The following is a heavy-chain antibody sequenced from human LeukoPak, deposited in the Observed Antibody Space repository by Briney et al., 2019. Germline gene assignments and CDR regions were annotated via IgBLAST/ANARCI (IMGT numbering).Heavy chain of an antibody. CDR3: ARDDVRDGVVS. V-gene: IGHV1-69*04. Sequence: SVKVSCKASGGSLSSYAITWLRQARGQGLEWMGRIIPILGIANYAQKFQGRVTITADKSTSTAYMELSSLRSEDTAVYYCARDDVRDGVVSWGQGTLVTVSS. CDR1: GGSLSSYA. J-gene: IGHJ5*02. D-gene: IGHD3-10*02. CDR2: IIPILGIA.